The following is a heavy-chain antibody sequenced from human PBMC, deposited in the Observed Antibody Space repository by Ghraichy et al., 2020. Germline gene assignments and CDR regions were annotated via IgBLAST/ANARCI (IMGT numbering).Heavy chain of an antibody. V-gene: IGHV4-31*03. CDR2: IYYSGST. Sequence: SETLSLTCTVSGGSISSGGYYWSWIRQHPGKGLEWIGYIYYSGSTYYNPSLKSRVTISVDTSKNQFSLKLSSVTAADTAVYYCARYYYGSGSYYGDYWGQGTLVTVSS. J-gene: IGHJ4*02. D-gene: IGHD3-10*01. CDR3: ARYYYGSGSYYGDY. CDR1: GGSISSGGYY.